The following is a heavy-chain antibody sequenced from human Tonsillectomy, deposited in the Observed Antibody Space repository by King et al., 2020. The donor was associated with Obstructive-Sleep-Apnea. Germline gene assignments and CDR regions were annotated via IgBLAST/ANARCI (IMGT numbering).Heavy chain of an antibody. CDR2: ISYDGSNK. V-gene: IGHV3-30*04. Sequence: VQLVESGGGVVQPGRSLRLSCAASGFTFSSYAMHWVRQAPGKGLEWVAVISYDGSNKYYADSVKGRFIISRDNSKNTLYLQMNSLRAEDTAVYYCARDRDIVVVTAPDYWGHGTLVTVSS. J-gene: IGHJ4*01. CDR3: ARDRDIVVVTAPDY. CDR1: GFTFSSYA. D-gene: IGHD2-21*02.